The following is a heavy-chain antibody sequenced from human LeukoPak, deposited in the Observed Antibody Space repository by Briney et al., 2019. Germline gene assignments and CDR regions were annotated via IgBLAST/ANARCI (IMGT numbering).Heavy chain of an antibody. D-gene: IGHD3-22*01. CDR2: INAGNGNT. V-gene: IGHV1-3*01. CDR3: ARDRYDSSGYGYYFDY. CDR1: GYTFTSYA. Sequence: APVKVSCKASGYTFTSYAMHWVRQAPGQRLEWMGWINAGNGNTKYSQKFQGRVTITRDTSASTAYMELSSLRSEDTAVYYCARDRYDSSGYGYYFDYWGQGTLVTVSS. J-gene: IGHJ4*02.